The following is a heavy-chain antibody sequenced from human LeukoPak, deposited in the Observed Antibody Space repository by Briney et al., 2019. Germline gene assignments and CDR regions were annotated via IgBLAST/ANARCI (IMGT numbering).Heavy chain of an antibody. V-gene: IGHV3-30*18. J-gene: IGHJ4*02. D-gene: IGHD6-19*01. CDR3: AKGHSSGWYLDS. CDR2: TSYDGSNK. CDR1: GFTFSSYD. Sequence: PGGSLRLSCAASGFTFSSYDMHWVRQAPGKGLEWVALTSYDGSNKYYADSVKGRFTISRDSSTNTLHLQMISLRAEDTAVYYCAKGHSSGWYLDSWGQGTLVTVSS.